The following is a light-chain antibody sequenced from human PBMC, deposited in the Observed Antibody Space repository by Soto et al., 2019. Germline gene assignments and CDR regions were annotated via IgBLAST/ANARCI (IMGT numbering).Light chain of an antibody. CDR1: QSVSGW. CDR3: QQYETFSGT. CDR2: AAS. J-gene: IGKJ1*01. V-gene: IGKV1-5*01. Sequence: IQMTQSPSTLSASVGDTVTVTLLASQSVSGWLAWYQQKPGEAPKLLIYAASALPRGVPSRFSGSGSGTKFTLTIASLQPDDFATYYCQQYETFSGTFGPGTKVAIK.